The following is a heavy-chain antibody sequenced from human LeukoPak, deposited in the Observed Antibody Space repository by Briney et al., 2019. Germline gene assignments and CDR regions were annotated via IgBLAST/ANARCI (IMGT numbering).Heavy chain of an antibody. D-gene: IGHD2-15*01. CDR2: ISAYNGNT. CDR1: GYTFSSYD. J-gene: IGHJ4*02. CDR3: ARSRPYCSGGSCYSLGIDY. V-gene: IGHV1-18*01. Sequence: GASVKVSCKASGYTFSSYDINWVRQAPGQGLEWMGWISAYNGNTNYAQKLQGRVTMTTDTSTSTAYMELRSLRSDDTAVYYCARSRPYCSGGSCYSLGIDYWGQGTLVTVSS.